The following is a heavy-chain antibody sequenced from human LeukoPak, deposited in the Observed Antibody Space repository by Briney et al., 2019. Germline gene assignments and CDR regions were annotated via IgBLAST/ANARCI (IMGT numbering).Heavy chain of an antibody. CDR1: GGSFSSYY. Sequence: SETLSLTCAVYGGSFSSYYWSWIRQPAGKGLEWIGRIYTSGSTNYNPSLKSRVTISVDTSKNQFSLKLSSVTAADTAVYYCARVWYSSYHNAFDIWGQGTMVTVSS. J-gene: IGHJ3*02. V-gene: IGHV4-59*10. D-gene: IGHD6-19*01. CDR3: ARVWYSSYHNAFDI. CDR2: IYTSGST.